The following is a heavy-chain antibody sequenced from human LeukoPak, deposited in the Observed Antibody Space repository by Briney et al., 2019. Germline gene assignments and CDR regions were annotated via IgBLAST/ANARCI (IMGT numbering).Heavy chain of an antibody. D-gene: IGHD2-21*01. CDR3: AKGGERASVSRPHFDY. J-gene: IGHJ4*02. V-gene: IGHV3-23*01. CDR2: IGGRGTST. Sequence: GGSLRLSCAASGFRFSDFTMPWVRQAPGKGPEWVSAIGGRGTSTYYADSLGGRFTISRDNSKDMLYLQMNSLRAEDTAVYYCAKGGERASVSRPHFDYWGQGTLVTVSS. CDR1: GFRFSDFT.